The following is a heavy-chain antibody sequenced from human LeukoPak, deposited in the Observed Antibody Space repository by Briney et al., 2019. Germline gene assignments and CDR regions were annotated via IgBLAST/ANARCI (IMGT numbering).Heavy chain of an antibody. CDR2: IYYSGST. CDR3: ARDSFSSWYARGSYDAFDI. Sequence: PSETLSLTCTVSGGSLSGDYWSWIRQPPGEGLEWIGYIYYSGSTNYNPSLKSRVTTSVDTSKTQFSLKLSSVTAADTAVYYCARDSFSSWYARGSYDAFDIWGQGTMVTVSS. V-gene: IGHV4-59*01. CDR1: GGSLSGDY. D-gene: IGHD6-13*01. J-gene: IGHJ3*02.